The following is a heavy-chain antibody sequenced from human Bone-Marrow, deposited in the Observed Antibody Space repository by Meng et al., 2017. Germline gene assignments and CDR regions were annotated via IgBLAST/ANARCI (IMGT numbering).Heavy chain of an antibody. CDR1: GYNFTGVS. Sequence: QVQLVQSVAEAQKRWASVKVSCKAPGYNFTGVSWLYGVRQAPGQGLEWIGWINPSRGDTKYAHKFLGRVTMTSDTSISTAYMEMSGLTYDDTAVYYCAVQEGGWGQGTLVTVSS. J-gene: IGHJ4*02. CDR2: INPSRGDT. V-gene: IGHV1-2*07. CDR3: AVQEGG. D-gene: IGHD3-16*01.